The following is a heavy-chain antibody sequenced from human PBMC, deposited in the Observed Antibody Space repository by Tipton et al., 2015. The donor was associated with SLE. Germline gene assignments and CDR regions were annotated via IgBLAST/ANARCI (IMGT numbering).Heavy chain of an antibody. V-gene: IGHV4-61*02. CDR2: IYTSGST. J-gene: IGHJ4*02. D-gene: IGHD4-23*01. CDR1: GGSISSGSYY. CDR3: ARPGIGGKDY. Sequence: TLSLTCTVSGGSISSGSYYWSWIRQPAGKGLEWIGRIYTSGSTNYNPSLKSRVTMSVDTSKNQFSLKLSSVTAADTAVYYCARPGIGGKDYWGQGTLVTVSS.